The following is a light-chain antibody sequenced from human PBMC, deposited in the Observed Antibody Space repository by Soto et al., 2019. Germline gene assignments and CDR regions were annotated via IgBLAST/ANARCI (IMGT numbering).Light chain of an antibody. CDR1: QSISSW. CDR2: DAS. CDR3: QQVSAPLPST. Sequence: PSNQSASVEERSTRSSPVSQSISSWLAWYQQKPGTAPKLLIYDASSLESGVPSRFSGSGFGTYFTLTISSLHTADYAPYYCQQVSAPLPSTFAGGTRLEIK. V-gene: IGKV1-5*01. J-gene: IGKJ5*01.